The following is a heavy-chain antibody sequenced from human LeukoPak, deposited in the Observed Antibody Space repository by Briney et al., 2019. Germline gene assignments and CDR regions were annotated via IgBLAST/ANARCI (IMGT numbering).Heavy chain of an antibody. CDR1: GYTLTELS. D-gene: IGHD5-12*01. CDR3: ARVRDNYSGYGD. CDR2: FDPEDGET. Sequence: ASVKVSCKVSGYTLTELSMHWVRQAPGKGLEWMGGFDPEDGETIYAQKFQGRVTMTRDTSTSTVYMELSSLRSEDTAVYYCARVRDNYSGYGDWGQGTLVTVSS. V-gene: IGHV1-24*01. J-gene: IGHJ4*02.